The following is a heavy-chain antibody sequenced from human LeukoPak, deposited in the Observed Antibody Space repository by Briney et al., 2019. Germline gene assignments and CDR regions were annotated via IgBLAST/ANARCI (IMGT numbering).Heavy chain of an antibody. CDR1: GFTFSSYW. CDR2: IKQDGSEK. CDR3: ARTPQIMMPPSFFDY. J-gene: IGHJ4*02. Sequence: GGSLRLSCAASGFTFSSYWMSWVRQAPGKGLEWVANIKQDGSEKYYVDSVKGRFTISRDNAKNSLYLQMNSLRAEDTAVYYCARTPQIMMPPSFFDYWGQGTLVTVSS. D-gene: IGHD2-2*01. V-gene: IGHV3-7*01.